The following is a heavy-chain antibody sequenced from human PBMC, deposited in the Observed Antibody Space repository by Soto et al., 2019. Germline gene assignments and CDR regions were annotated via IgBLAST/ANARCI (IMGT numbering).Heavy chain of an antibody. J-gene: IGHJ6*02. Sequence: GASVKVSCKASGGTFSSYAISWVRQAPGQGLEWMGGIIPIFGTANYAQKFQGRVTITADKSTSTAYMELSSLRSEDTAVYYCARGGFSSTRCYGDLNYYYGMHVWGQGTTVTV. CDR1: GGTFSSYA. D-gene: IGHD2-2*01. CDR2: IIPIFGTA. CDR3: ARGGFSSTRCYGDLNYYYGMHV. V-gene: IGHV1-69*06.